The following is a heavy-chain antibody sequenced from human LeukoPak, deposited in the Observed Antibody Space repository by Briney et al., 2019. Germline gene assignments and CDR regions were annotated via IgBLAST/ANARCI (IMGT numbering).Heavy chain of an antibody. CDR2: INHSGST. D-gene: IGHD3-10*01. CDR3: ARYKFGYYGSGCYFDY. Sequence: PSETLSLTCAVYGGSFSGYYWSWIRQPPGKGLEWIGEINHSGSTNYNPSLKSRVTISVDTSKNQFSLKLSSVTAADTAVYYCARYKFGYYGSGCYFDYWGQGTLVTVSS. CDR1: GGSFSGYY. V-gene: IGHV4-34*01. J-gene: IGHJ4*02.